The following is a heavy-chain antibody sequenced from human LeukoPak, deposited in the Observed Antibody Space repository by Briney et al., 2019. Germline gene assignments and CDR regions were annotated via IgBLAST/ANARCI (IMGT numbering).Heavy chain of an antibody. CDR2: IYSSGST. Sequence: GGSLRLSCAASGFTVSSNYMSWVRQAPGKGLEWVSIIYSSGSTYYTDSVKGRITISRDNSKNTLYLQMNSLRAEDTAVYYCARNQPSGWYGSWFDLWGQGTLVPVSS. J-gene: IGHJ5*02. D-gene: IGHD6-19*01. CDR1: GFTVSSNY. V-gene: IGHV3-53*01. CDR3: ARNQPSGWYGSWFDL.